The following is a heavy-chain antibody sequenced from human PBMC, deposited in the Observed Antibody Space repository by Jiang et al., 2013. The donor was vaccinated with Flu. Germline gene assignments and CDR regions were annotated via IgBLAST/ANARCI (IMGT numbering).Heavy chain of an antibody. Sequence: VQLLESGGGLVQPGGSLRLSCAASGLTFSSYAMTWVRQVPGKGLEWVSAISGSGDSTYYADSVKGRFTISRDNSKNTLYLQMNSLRAEDTAVYHCAKLAVHAIYDYWGQGTLVTVSS. CDR2: ISGSGDST. D-gene: IGHD4-17*01. CDR3: AKLAVHAIYDY. CDR1: GLTFSSYA. V-gene: IGHV3-23*01. J-gene: IGHJ4*02.